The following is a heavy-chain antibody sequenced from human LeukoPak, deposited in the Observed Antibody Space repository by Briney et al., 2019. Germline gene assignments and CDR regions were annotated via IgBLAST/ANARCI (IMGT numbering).Heavy chain of an antibody. CDR1: GFIFSNFG. CDR2: IGMGDDT. J-gene: IGHJ4*02. Sequence: GGSLRLSCTASGFIFSNFGLSWVRQPPGKGLEWVSAIGMGDDTYYADTVKGRFTISRDNSKNTLFLQMNSLSAEDTAIYYCAKGFYGSGSSYFDDWGQGTLVSVSS. D-gene: IGHD3-10*01. V-gene: IGHV3-23*01. CDR3: AKGFYGSGSSYFDD.